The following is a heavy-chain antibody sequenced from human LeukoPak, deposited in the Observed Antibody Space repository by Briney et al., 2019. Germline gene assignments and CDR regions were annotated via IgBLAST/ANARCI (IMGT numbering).Heavy chain of an antibody. J-gene: IGHJ4*02. CDR2: IYYSGST. V-gene: IGHV4-59*01. CDR3: ARVSYDFWSGYYYFDY. Sequence: PSETLSLTCAVYGGSFSGYYWSWIRQPPGKGLEWIGYIYYSGSTNYNPSLKSRVTISVDTSKNQFSLKLSSVTAADTAVYYCARVSYDFWSGYYYFDYWGQGTLVTVSS. CDR1: GGSFSGYY. D-gene: IGHD3-3*01.